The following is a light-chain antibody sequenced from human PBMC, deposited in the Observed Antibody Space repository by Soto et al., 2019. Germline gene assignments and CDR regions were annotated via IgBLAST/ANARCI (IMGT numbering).Light chain of an antibody. CDR1: SSDVGGYNY. J-gene: IGLJ2*01. CDR2: DVN. Sequence: QSALTQPRSVSGSPGQSVTISCTGTSSDVGGYNYISWYQLHPGKAPNLMIYDVNDRPSGVPDRFSGSKSGNTASLTISGLQAEDEADYYCCSYAGSFTVLFGGGTQLTVL. CDR3: CSYAGSFTVL. V-gene: IGLV2-11*01.